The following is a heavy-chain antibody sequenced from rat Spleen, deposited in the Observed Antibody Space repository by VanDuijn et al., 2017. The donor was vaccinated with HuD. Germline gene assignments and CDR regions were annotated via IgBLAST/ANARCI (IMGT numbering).Heavy chain of an antibody. D-gene: IGHD3-2*01. CDR1: GFTFRNAR. V-gene: IGHV6-6*01. Sequence: EVQVLESGGGLVQPGNSLKLSCATSGFTFRNARMYWYRQFPEKGIEWVARIKAKSNNYATDYTESLKGRFTISRDDSKSSIYLQMNNLKEEDNAIYYCARPSGSWGQGVMVTGSA. CDR3: ARPSGS. CDR2: IKAKSNNYAT. J-gene: IGHJ2*01.